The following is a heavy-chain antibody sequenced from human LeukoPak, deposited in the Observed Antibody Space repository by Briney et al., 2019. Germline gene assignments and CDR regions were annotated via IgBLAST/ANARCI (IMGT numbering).Heavy chain of an antibody. CDR1: GFTCRSYW. Sequence: GGSLTLSCAGSGFTCRSYWMHGVRQAPGKGLVWFSRVKGDGGFTNYAYSVYCRFTISRDNAKNTLYLHMHSLRAEDTAVYYCVRDGDDFNFDYWGQGSLVTVSS. CDR3: VRDGDDFNFDY. V-gene: IGHV3-74*01. D-gene: IGHD5-24*01. J-gene: IGHJ4*02. CDR2: VKGDGGFT.